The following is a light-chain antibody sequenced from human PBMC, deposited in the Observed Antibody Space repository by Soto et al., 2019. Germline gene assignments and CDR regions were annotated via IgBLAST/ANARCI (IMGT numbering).Light chain of an antibody. CDR2: DVS. CDR3: SSYTSSSAS. J-gene: IGLJ1*01. V-gene: IGLV2-14*01. CDR1: SSDVGGYNY. Sequence: QSVLTQPASVSGSPGQSITISCTGTSSDVGGYNYVSWHQQHPGKAPKLMIYDVSNRPSGVSNRFSGSKSGNTASLTISGLQAEDEADYYCSSYTSSSASFGTGTKVTVL.